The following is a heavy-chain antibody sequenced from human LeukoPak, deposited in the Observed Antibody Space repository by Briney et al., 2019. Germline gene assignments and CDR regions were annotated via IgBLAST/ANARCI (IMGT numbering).Heavy chain of an antibody. CDR3: ARKSASGNYPLDY. CDR1: GFNFGSYS. D-gene: IGHD3-10*01. V-gene: IGHV3-23*01. Sequence: GGSLRLSCAASGFNFGSYSMTWVRQAPGKGLEWVPVMSADSATTFYADSVKGRFTISRDNAKNTVFLQMSSLRAEDTALYYCARKSASGNYPLDYWGQGTLVTVSS. J-gene: IGHJ4*02. CDR2: MSADSATT.